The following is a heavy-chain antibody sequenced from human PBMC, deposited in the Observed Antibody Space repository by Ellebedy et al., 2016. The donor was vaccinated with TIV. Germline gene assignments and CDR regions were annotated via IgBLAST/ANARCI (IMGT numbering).Heavy chain of an antibody. CDR1: GYNFIDYF. V-gene: IGHV1-3*04. CDR3: ARIKFDSGWYYDN. Sequence: AASVTVSCKASGYNFIDYFMHWVRQAPGQRLEWMGWINTGNGNKKYSQNFQGRVTITRGTSASTTYMELSRLRSEDTAVYYCARIKFDSGWYYDNWGQGTLVAVSS. J-gene: IGHJ4*02. D-gene: IGHD6-19*01. CDR2: INTGNGNK.